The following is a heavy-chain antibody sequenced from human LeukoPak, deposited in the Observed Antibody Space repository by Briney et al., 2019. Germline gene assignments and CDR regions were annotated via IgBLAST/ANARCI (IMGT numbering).Heavy chain of an antibody. Sequence: GGSLRLSCAASGFTFSSYAMSWVRQAPGKGLEWVSAISGSGGSTYYADSVKGRFTISRDNSKNTLYLQMNSLRAEDTAVYYCAKSSDIVVVAAMGFAYWGQGTLVTVSS. D-gene: IGHD2-15*01. CDR2: ISGSGGST. CDR3: AKSSDIVVVAAMGFAY. V-gene: IGHV3-23*01. J-gene: IGHJ4*02. CDR1: GFTFSSYA.